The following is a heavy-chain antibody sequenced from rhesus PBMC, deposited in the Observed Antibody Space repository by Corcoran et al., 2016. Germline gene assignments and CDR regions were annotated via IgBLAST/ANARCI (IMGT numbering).Heavy chain of an antibody. V-gene: IGHV4-122*02. J-gene: IGHJ4*01. CDR3: ARVSSSRFYYFDY. CDR1: GYSISSGYG. CDR2: ISYRGST. Sequence: QLQLQESGPGLVKPSETLSLTCAVSGYSISSGYGWSWIRQPPGKGLEWIGYISYRGSTSSNPSLKSRVTISSDPSQNQFSLKLSSVTAADSAVYYCARVSSSRFYYFDYWGQGVLVTVSS. D-gene: IGHD6-19*01.